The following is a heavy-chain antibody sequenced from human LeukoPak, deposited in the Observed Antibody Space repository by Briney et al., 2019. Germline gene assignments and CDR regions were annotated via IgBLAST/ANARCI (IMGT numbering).Heavy chain of an antibody. CDR1: GFTFNNYE. V-gene: IGHV3-30*02. Sequence: GGSLRLSCAASGFTFNNYEMHWVRQAPGKGLEWVAFIRYDEDDKYYADSVKGRFTISRDNSKNTLYLQMNSLGAADTAIYYCAKEIAAIGLPAIDYWGQGTLLTVSS. J-gene: IGHJ4*02. D-gene: IGHD6-13*01. CDR2: IRYDEDDK. CDR3: AKEIAAIGLPAIDY.